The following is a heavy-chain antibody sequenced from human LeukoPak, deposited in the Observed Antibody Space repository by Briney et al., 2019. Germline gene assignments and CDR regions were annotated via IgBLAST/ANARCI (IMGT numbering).Heavy chain of an antibody. CDR2: ISGSGGST. CDR3: ARHDVVSRAFDI. J-gene: IGHJ3*02. CDR1: GFTFSSYA. D-gene: IGHD2-15*01. V-gene: IGHV3-23*01. Sequence: GGSLRLSCAASGFTFSSYAMSWVRQAPGKGLEWVSAISGSGGSTYYADSVKGRFTISRDNSKNTVYLQMNSLRAEDTAVYYCARHDVVSRAFDIWGPGTMVTVSS.